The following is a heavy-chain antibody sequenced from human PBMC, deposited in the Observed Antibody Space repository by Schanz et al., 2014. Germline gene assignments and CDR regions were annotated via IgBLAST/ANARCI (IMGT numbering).Heavy chain of an antibody. V-gene: IGHV3-66*01. D-gene: IGHD2-15*01. CDR3: ARDRGYCSGGSCLTFDY. J-gene: IGHJ4*02. CDR1: GFTVSSNH. Sequence: VQLVESGGGLVQPGGSLRLSCAVSGFTVSSNHMSWVRQAPGKGLEWVSVIYSGIGAYYADSVKDRFTVSRDNSKNTLYLQMNTLRAEDTAVYYCARDRGYCSGGSCLTFDYWGQGTLVTVSS. CDR2: IYSGIGA.